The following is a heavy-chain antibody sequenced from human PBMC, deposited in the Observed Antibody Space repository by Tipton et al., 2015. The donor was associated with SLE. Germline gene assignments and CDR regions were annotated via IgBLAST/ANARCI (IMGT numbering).Heavy chain of an antibody. J-gene: IGHJ5*02. CDR3: ARLQWFRRGGWFDP. CDR2: FYYSGSTY. D-gene: IGHD3-10*01. CDR1: GYSISSISYY. V-gene: IGHV4-39*07. Sequence: TLSLTCTVSGYSISSISYYWGWIRQPPGKGLEWIAGFYYSGSTYYYNPSLKSRVTISVDTSKNQFSLKLSSVTAADTAVYYCARLQWFRRGGWFDPWGQGTLVTVSS.